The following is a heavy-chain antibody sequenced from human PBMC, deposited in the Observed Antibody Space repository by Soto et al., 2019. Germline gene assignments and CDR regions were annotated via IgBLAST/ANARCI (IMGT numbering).Heavy chain of an antibody. CDR2: ISYDGSYK. D-gene: IGHD6-19*01. Sequence: QVQLVESGGGVVQPGRSLRLSCAASGFTFSSYSMHWVRQAPGKGLEWVAVISYDGSYKYYADSVKGRFTISRDNSKNTLYLPMNSLRAEDTAVYYCARGAGIAVTATSFDYWGQGTLVTVSS. J-gene: IGHJ4*02. V-gene: IGHV3-30-3*01. CDR1: GFTFSSYS. CDR3: ARGAGIAVTATSFDY.